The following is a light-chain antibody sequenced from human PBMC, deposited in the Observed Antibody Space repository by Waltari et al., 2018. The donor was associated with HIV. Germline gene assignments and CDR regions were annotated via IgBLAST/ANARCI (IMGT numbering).Light chain of an antibody. CDR3: QQYFRIPPT. Sequence: DIVMTQSPDSLPVSLGERATLNCTSSRTILFSSDNRNYLAWYQQKPRQPPTLLISWASTRESGVPDRFSGSGSGTDFTLTITRLQAEDVAVYHCQQYFRIPPTFGGGTKVEIK. J-gene: IGKJ4*01. V-gene: IGKV4-1*01. CDR1: RTILFSSDNRNY. CDR2: WAS.